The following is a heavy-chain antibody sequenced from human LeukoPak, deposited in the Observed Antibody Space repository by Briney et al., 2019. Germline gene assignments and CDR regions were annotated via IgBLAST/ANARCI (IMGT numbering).Heavy chain of an antibody. CDR1: GFTVSSNH. Sequence: GGSLRLSCAASGFTVSSNHMNWVRQAPGKGLEWVSVIYSGGSTYYADSVKGRFTISRDNSKNTLFLQMNSLRAEDTAVYYCARALVWYPFDIWGQGTMVTVSS. CDR3: ARALVWYPFDI. D-gene: IGHD6-13*01. CDR2: IYSGGST. V-gene: IGHV3-66*01. J-gene: IGHJ3*02.